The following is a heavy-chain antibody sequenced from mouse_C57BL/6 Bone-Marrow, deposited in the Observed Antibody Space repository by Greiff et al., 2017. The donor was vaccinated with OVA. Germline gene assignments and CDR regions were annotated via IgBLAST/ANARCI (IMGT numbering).Heavy chain of an antibody. D-gene: IGHD1-1*01. CDR1: GFTFSDFY. CDR3: ARDGYYGSSYGWFAY. Sequence: EVKVVESGGGLVQSGRSLSLSCATSGFTFSDFYMEWVRQAPGKGLEWIAASRHKANDYTTEYSASVKGRFIVSRDTSQSILYLQMNALKAEDTAIYDCARDGYYGSSYGWFAYWGQGTMVTVSA. J-gene: IGHJ3*01. CDR2: SRHKANDYTT. V-gene: IGHV7-1*01.